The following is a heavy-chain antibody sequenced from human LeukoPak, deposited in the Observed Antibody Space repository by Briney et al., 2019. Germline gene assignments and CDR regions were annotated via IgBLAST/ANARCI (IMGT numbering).Heavy chain of an antibody. J-gene: IGHJ4*02. CDR3: TTDHELDNFDY. CDR1: GFTFSDEY. CDR2: IKSKTDGGTT. V-gene: IGHV3-15*01. Sequence: GGSLRLSCAASGFTFSDEYMNWIRQAPGKGLEWVGRIKSKTDGGTTDYAAPVKGRFTISRDDSKNTLYLQMNSLKTEDTAVYYCTTDHELDNFDYWGQGTLVTVSS. D-gene: IGHD1-1*01.